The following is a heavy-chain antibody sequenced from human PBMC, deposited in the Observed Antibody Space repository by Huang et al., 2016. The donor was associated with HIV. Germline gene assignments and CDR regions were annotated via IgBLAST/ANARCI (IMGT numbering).Heavy chain of an antibody. D-gene: IGHD6-19*01. Sequence: LQLQESGPGLVKSSETLSLICTVSGGSISSSSYYWGWIRQPPGKGPEWIGSIYYSGNTYQNPPLKSRVTISVDTSKNQFSLKVNSVTAADTAVYYCARHGRVAGHYYNNMDVWGRGTTVTVSS. J-gene: IGHJ6*02. CDR1: GGSISSSSYY. CDR2: IYYSGNT. V-gene: IGHV4-39*01. CDR3: ARHGRVAGHYYNNMDV.